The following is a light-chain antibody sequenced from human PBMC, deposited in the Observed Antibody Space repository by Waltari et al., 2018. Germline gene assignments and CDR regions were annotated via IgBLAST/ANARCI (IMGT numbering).Light chain of an antibody. Sequence: DIQMTQSPSALSASVGDRVTISCRASQNIYGDLAWYQQKPGKAPKLLIYSASSLQSGIPSRFSGSGSGTDFTLIISSLQPEDSAAYFCQQYYEIPLTFGGGTKVEIK. CDR2: SAS. CDR1: QNIYGD. J-gene: IGKJ4*01. CDR3: QQYYEIPLT. V-gene: IGKV1-17*01.